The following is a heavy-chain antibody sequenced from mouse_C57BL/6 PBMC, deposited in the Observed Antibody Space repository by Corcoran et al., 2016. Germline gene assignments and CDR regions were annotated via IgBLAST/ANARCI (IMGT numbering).Heavy chain of an antibody. CDR2: IDPEDGET. CDR3: VDSSGYVDYYFDY. Sequence: EVQLQQSGAELVKPGASVKLSCTASGFNIKDYYMHWVKQRTEQGLEWIGRIDPEDGETKYDPKFQGKATITADTSSNTAYLQLSSLTSEDTAVYYCVDSSGYVDYYFDYWGQGTTLTVSS. J-gene: IGHJ2*01. CDR1: GFNIKDYY. D-gene: IGHD3-2*02. V-gene: IGHV14-2*01.